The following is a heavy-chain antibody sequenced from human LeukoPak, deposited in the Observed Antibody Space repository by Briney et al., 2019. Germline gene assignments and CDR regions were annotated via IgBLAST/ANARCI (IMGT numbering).Heavy chain of an antibody. CDR2: IYYSGST. CDR3: ARDNDFFDY. CDR1: GASISFYY. J-gene: IGHJ4*02. V-gene: IGHV4-59*01. Sequence: PSETLSLTCTVSGASISFYYWSWIRQPPGKGLEWIGYIYYSGSTKYNPSLKSRVTMSIDTSKNQFSLNLKSVTAADTAVYYCARDNDFFDYWGQGTLVTVSS.